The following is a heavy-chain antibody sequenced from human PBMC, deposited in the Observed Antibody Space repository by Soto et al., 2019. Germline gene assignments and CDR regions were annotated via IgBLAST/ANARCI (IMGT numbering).Heavy chain of an antibody. J-gene: IGHJ6*02. CDR3: ARPSSSWYRGYYYGMDV. V-gene: IGHV1-8*01. CDR1: GYTFTSYD. CDR2: MNPNSGNT. Sequence: QVQLVQSGAEVKKPGASVKVSCKASGYTFTSYDINWVRQATGQGLEWMGWMNPNSGNTGYAQKFQGRVTMTRNTSISTAXMELSSLRSXDTAVYYCARPSSSWYRGYYYGMDVWGQGTTVTVSS. D-gene: IGHD6-13*01.